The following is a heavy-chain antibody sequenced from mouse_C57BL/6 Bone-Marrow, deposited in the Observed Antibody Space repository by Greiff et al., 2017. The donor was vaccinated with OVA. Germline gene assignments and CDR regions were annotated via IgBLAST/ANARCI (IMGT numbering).Heavy chain of an antibody. CDR3: ARRNGDYFDY. CDR1: GFTFSDYG. J-gene: IGHJ2*01. Sequence: EVHLVESGGGLVKPGGSLKLSCAASGFTFSDYGMHWVRQAPEKGLEWVAYISSGSSTIYYADTVKGRFTISRDNAKNTLFLQMTSLRSEDTAKYYGARRNGDYFDYWGQGTTLTVSS. CDR2: ISSGSSTI. V-gene: IGHV5-17*01.